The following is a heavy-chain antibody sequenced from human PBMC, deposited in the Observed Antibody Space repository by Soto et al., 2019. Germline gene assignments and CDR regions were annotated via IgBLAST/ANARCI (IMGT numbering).Heavy chain of an antibody. CDR1: GYTFTSYG. D-gene: IGHD6-13*01. V-gene: IGHV1-18*04. CDR2: ISAYNGNT. Sequence: ASVKVSCKASGYTFTSYGISWVRQAPGQGLERMGWISAYNGNTNYAQKLQGRVTMTTDTSTSTAYMELRSLRSDDTAVYYCARDYAQLVPPDVWGQGTTVTVSS. J-gene: IGHJ6*02. CDR3: ARDYAQLVPPDV.